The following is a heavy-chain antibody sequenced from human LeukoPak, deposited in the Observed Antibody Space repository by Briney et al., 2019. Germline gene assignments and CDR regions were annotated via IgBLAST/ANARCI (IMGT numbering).Heavy chain of an antibody. CDR3: ARLLRGQYCSTTSCLTFDY. CDR1: GGSTSNYY. V-gene: IGHV4-59*08. J-gene: IGHJ4*01. D-gene: IGHD2-2*01. CDR2: IYFTGST. Sequence: PSEALSLACTVSGGSTSNYYWSWIRQSPGKGLEWIGYIYFTGSTNYNPSLKSRCSLSVDTSKNQFSLMVTSVSAEDTAVYYCARLLRGQYCSTTSCLTFDYWGQGALVAVSS.